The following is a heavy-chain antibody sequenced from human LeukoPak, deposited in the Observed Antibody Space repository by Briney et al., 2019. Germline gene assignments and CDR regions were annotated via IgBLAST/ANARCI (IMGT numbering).Heavy chain of an antibody. Sequence: PGGSLRLSCAASGFTFSSYAMSWVRQAPGKGLEWVSAISGSGGSTYYADSVKGRFTISRGNSKNTLYLQMNSLRAEDTAVYYCAKEVLRYFDWLLASLGYWGQGTLVTVSS. CDR1: GFTFSSYA. J-gene: IGHJ4*02. CDR2: ISGSGGST. CDR3: AKEVLRYFDWLLASLGY. V-gene: IGHV3-23*01. D-gene: IGHD3-9*01.